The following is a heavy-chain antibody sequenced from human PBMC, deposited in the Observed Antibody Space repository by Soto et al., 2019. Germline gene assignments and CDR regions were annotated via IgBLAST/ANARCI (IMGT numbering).Heavy chain of an antibody. V-gene: IGHV4-30-4*01. Sequence: QVQLLESGPGLVKPSQTLSLTCSVSGDSISNLDYFWAWIRQPPGQALEYIGYIYKSATTYYNPSCERRVAISVDTSKSQFSLNVTSVTAADTAVYFCARGRYCLTGRCFPNWFDSWGQGALVTVSS. CDR3: ARGRYCLTGRCFPNWFDS. CDR2: IYKSATT. J-gene: IGHJ5*01. CDR1: GDSISNLDYF. D-gene: IGHD2-15*01.